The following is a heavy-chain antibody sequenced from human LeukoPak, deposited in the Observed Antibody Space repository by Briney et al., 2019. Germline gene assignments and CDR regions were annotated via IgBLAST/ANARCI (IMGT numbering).Heavy chain of an antibody. CDR1: GGSISSSSYY. J-gene: IGHJ6*02. Sequence: SETPSLTCTVSGGSISSSSYYWGWIRQPPGKGLEWIGSIYYSGSTYYNPSLKSRVTISVDTSKNQFSLKLSSVTAADTAVYYCARVDGSGYYPHLYYYGMDVWGQGTTVTVSS. D-gene: IGHD3-22*01. CDR2: IYYSGST. V-gene: IGHV4-39*07. CDR3: ARVDGSGYYPHLYYYGMDV.